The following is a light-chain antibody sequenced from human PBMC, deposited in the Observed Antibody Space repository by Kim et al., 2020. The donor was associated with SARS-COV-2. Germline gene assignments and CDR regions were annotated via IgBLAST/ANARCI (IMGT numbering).Light chain of an antibody. Sequence: QSALTQPASVSGSPGQSITISCTGTSSDVGGYNYVSWYQQHPGKAPKLMIYDVSKRPSGVSNRISGSKSGNTASLTISGLQAEDEADYYCSSYTTSSTLGVFGGGTQLTVL. CDR2: DVS. CDR1: SSDVGGYNY. J-gene: IGLJ3*02. CDR3: SSYTTSSTLGV. V-gene: IGLV2-14*03.